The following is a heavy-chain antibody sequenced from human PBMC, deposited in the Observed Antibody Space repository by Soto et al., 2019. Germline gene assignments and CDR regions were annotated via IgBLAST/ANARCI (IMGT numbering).Heavy chain of an antibody. D-gene: IGHD2-2*03. J-gene: IGHJ3*02. CDR1: GFTFSSYG. V-gene: IGHV3-48*01. CDR3: TSLGIVVVPAAIRYCSGGSCYGTEAFDI. Sequence: GGSLRLSCAASGFTFSSYGMHWVRQAPGKGLEWVSYISSSSSTIYYADSVKGRFTISRDNAKNSLYLQMNSLRAEDTAVYYCTSLGIVVVPAAIRYCSGGSCYGTEAFDIWGQGTMVTVSS. CDR2: ISSSSSTI.